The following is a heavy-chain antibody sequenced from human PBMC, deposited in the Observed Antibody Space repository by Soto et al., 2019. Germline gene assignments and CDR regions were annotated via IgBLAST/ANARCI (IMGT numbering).Heavy chain of an antibody. Sequence: SETRSRTWAVYGGSFSGYYWSGIRQPPGKGLEWIGEINHSGSTNYNPSLKSRVTISVDTSKNQFSLKLSSVTAADTAVYYCARGRSGSYGYFDYWGQGTLVTVSS. CDR1: GGSFSGYY. CDR2: INHSGST. CDR3: ARGRSGSYGYFDY. D-gene: IGHD1-26*01. J-gene: IGHJ4*02. V-gene: IGHV4-34*01.